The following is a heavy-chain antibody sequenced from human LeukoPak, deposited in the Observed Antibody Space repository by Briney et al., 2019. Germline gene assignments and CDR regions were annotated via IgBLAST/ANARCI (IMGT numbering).Heavy chain of an antibody. V-gene: IGHV4-59*01. CDR2: IYYSGST. Sequence: SETLSLTCTVSGGSISSYYWSWIRQPPGKGLEWIGYIYYSGSTNYNPSLKSRVTISVDTSKNQFSLKLISVTAADTAVYYCARDIGGPIGYWGQGTLVTVSS. CDR1: GGSISSYY. CDR3: ARDIGGPIGY. J-gene: IGHJ4*02. D-gene: IGHD3-10*01.